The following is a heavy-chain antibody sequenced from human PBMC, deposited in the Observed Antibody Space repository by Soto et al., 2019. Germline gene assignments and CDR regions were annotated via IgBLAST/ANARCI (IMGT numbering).Heavy chain of an antibody. CDR2: LTPSGGVT. CDR3: AKYLLPFTPDFDS. J-gene: IGHJ5*01. CDR1: GFTFSNYA. V-gene: IGHV3-23*01. Sequence: EVQLLESGGGLVQPGGSLRLSCAASGFTFSNYAMTWVRQAPGKGLEWVSALTPSGGVTHYADSVEGRFTISRDNSKNTLYLQMISLRAEDTAVYYCAKYLLPFTPDFDSWGQGTLVTVSS. D-gene: IGHD2-15*01.